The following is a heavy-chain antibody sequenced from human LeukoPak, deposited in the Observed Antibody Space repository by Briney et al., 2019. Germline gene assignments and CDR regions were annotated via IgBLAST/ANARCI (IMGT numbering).Heavy chain of an antibody. D-gene: IGHD3-10*01. V-gene: IGHV1-8*01. CDR1: GYTFTSYD. J-gene: IGHJ3*02. CDR3: ARGGVLLWFGELLSFGEPGAFDI. Sequence: GASVTVSCKASGYTFTSYDINWVRQATGQGLEWMGWMNPNSGNTGYAQKFQGRVTMTRNTSISTAYMELSSLRSEDTAVYYCARGGVLLWFGELLSFGEPGAFDIWGQGTMVTVSS. CDR2: MNPNSGNT.